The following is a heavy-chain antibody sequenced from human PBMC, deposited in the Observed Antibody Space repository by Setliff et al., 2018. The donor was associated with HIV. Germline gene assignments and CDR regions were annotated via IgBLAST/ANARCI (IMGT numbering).Heavy chain of an antibody. Sequence: ASVMVSCKASGYTFTQSDINWVRQATGQSPEWMGWMNPKSGNTGYKQTFQDGITITRETSINTIHMELKSLTSEDTAVYYCARSGPRDHDFWYDQSRRYFDLWGRGTLVTVSS. CDR1: GYTFTQSD. CDR2: MNPKSGNT. CDR3: ARSGPRDHDFWYDQSRRYFDL. J-gene: IGHJ2*01. V-gene: IGHV1-8*03. D-gene: IGHD3-3*01.